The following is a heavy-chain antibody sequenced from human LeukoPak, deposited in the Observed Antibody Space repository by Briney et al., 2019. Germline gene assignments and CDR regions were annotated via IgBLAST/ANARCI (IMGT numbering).Heavy chain of an antibody. CDR2: ISYDGSNK. J-gene: IGHJ3*02. CDR3: ARDRLGTYAFDI. CDR1: GFTFSSYA. D-gene: IGHD3-16*01. Sequence: GGSLRLSCAASGFTFSSYAMHWVRQAPGKGLEWVAVISYDGSNKYYADSVKGRFTISRDNSKNTLYLQMNSLRAEDTAVYYCARDRLGTYAFDIWGQGTMVTVSS. V-gene: IGHV3-30*14.